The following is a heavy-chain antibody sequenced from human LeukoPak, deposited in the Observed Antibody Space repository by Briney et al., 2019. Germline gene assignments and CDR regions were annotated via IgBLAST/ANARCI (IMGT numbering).Heavy chain of an antibody. Sequence: GESLKISCKGSGYRFTSYWIGWVRQMPGKGLEWMGFIYPGDSDTRYSPSFQGQVTISADKSRSTADLQWSSLKASDTAMYYCARRRGRYSGDAFDIWGQGTMVTVSS. CDR1: GYRFTSYW. D-gene: IGHD1-26*01. V-gene: IGHV5-51*01. CDR3: ARRRGRYSGDAFDI. J-gene: IGHJ3*02. CDR2: IYPGDSDT.